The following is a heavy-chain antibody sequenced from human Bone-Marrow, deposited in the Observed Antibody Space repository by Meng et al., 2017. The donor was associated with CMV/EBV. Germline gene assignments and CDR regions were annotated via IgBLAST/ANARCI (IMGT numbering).Heavy chain of an antibody. CDR2: INRGSNMI. D-gene: IGHD3-3*01. J-gene: IGHJ4*02. CDR3: ARDRWDYDFWSGYPTFDY. V-gene: IGHV3-21*05. CDR1: GFTIRGHE. Sequence: GGSLRLSCAASGFTIRGHEMNWVRQAPGRGLEWLSFINRGSNMIHYADSVKGRFTISRDDAKNTLYLQMNSLRAEDTAVYYCARDRWDYDFWSGYPTFDYWGQGTLVTVSS.